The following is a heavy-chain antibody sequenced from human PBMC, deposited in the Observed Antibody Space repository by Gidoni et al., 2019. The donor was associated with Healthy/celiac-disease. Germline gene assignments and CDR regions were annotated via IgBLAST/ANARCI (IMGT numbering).Heavy chain of an antibody. D-gene: IGHD3-3*01. Sequence: QVQLVQSGAEVKKPGSSVKVSCKASGGTFSSYAISWVRQAPGQGLEWMGGIIPIFGTANYAQKFQGRVTITADESTSTVYMELSSLRSEDTAVYYCASQYYDFWSGYYYYYYYGMDVWGQGTTVTVSS. CDR2: IIPIFGTA. CDR3: ASQYYDFWSGYYYYYYYGMDV. J-gene: IGHJ6*02. V-gene: IGHV1-69*01. CDR1: GGTFSSYA.